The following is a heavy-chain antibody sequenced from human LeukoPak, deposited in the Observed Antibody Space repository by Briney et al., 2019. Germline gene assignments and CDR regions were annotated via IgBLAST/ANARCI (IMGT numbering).Heavy chain of an antibody. Sequence: GGSLRLSCAASGFTFSSYGMHWVRQAPGKGLEWVAVISYDGSNKYYADSVKGRFTISRDNSKNTLYLQMNSLRAEDTAVYYCAKDQGDSRTFDYWGQGTLVTVSS. D-gene: IGHD6-13*01. V-gene: IGHV3-30*18. CDR2: ISYDGSNK. J-gene: IGHJ4*02. CDR3: AKDQGDSRTFDY. CDR1: GFTFSSYG.